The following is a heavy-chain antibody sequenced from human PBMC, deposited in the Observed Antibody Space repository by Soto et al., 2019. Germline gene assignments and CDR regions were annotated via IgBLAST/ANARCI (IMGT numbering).Heavy chain of an antibody. Sequence: ASVKVSCKTSGYTFTSYAIHWVRQAPGQRLEWMGWINADNGDTKYSQKFSGRVTITRDTSANTAFMELSSLRSEDTAMYYCARELQGLYYFDFWGQGTLVTVSS. V-gene: IGHV1-3*01. CDR2: INADNGDT. J-gene: IGHJ4*02. D-gene: IGHD4-4*01. CDR1: GYTFTSYA. CDR3: ARELQGLYYFDF.